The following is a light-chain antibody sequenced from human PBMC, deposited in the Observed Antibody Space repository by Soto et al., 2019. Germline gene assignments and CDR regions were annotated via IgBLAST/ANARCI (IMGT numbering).Light chain of an antibody. CDR1: QSVSSN. CDR3: QQGYNFPRA. CDR2: GAS. V-gene: IGKV3-15*01. Sequence: EIVMTQSPATLSVSPGERATLSCRASQSVSSNLAWYQQKPGQAPRLLIYGASTRATGIPARFSGSVSGTDFTLTINSLQPEDFATYYCQQGYNFPRAFGQGTRVEI. J-gene: IGKJ1*01.